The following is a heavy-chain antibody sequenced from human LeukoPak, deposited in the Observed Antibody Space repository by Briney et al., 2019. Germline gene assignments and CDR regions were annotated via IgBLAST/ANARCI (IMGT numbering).Heavy chain of an antibody. D-gene: IGHD1-26*01. J-gene: IGHJ4*02. V-gene: IGHV4-34*01. CDR3: ARAGIVGANPFDY. Sequence: SETLSLTCAVYGGSFSGYYWSWIRQPPGKGLEWIGEINHSGSTNYNPSLKSRVTISVDTSKNQFSLELSSVTAADTAVYYCARAGIVGANPFDYWGQGTLVTVSS. CDR1: GGSFSGYY. CDR2: INHSGST.